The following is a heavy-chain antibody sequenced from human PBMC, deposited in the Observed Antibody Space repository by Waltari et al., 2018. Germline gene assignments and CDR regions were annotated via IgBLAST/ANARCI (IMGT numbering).Heavy chain of an antibody. Sequence: EVRLVQSGAEVRKPGESLTISCRASGYNFANYWIGWVRQMPGRGLEWMGIIYPGESDARDSPSIQGQVTISADKSVSTAYLQWRSLKASDTAMYYCARHRGRGSISSNSPFDYWGQGALVTVSS. CDR1: GYNFANYW. J-gene: IGHJ4*02. CDR2: IYPGESDA. D-gene: IGHD3-16*01. CDR3: ARHRGRGSISSNSPFDY. V-gene: IGHV5-51*01.